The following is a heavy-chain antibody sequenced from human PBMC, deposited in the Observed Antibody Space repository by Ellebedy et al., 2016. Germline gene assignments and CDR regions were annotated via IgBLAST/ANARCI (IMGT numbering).Heavy chain of an antibody. CDR1: GYGFNSFNSYW. J-gene: IGHJ4*02. CDR3: ARHGYTSGVDY. Sequence: GESLKISCKGSGYGFNSFNSYWIGWVRQMPGKGLEWMGIIYPGDSDTRYSPSFQGQVTISADKSISTAYLQWSSLEASDTAIYYCARHGYTSGVDYWGQGTLVTVSS. D-gene: IGHD6-19*01. CDR2: IYPGDSDT. V-gene: IGHV5-51*01.